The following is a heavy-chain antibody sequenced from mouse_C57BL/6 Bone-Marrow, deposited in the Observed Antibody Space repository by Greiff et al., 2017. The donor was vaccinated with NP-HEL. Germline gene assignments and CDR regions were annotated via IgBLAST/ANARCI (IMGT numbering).Heavy chain of an antibody. J-gene: IGHJ3*01. D-gene: IGHD1-1*01. CDR1: GYTFTGYW. CDR2: ILPGSGST. Sequence: QVQLKESGAELMKPGASVKLSCKATGYTFTGYWIEWVKQRPGHGLEWIGEILPGSGSTNYNEKFKGKATFTADTSSNTAYMQLSSLTTEDSAIYYCARREVYYYGSSVTGTAWFAYWGQGTLVTVSA. CDR3: ARREVYYYGSSVTGTAWFAY. V-gene: IGHV1-9*01.